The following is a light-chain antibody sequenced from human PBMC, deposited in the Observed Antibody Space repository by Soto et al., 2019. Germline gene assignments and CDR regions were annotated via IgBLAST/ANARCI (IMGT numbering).Light chain of an antibody. J-gene: IGLJ1*01. CDR1: SSDVGGYNY. V-gene: IGLV2-11*01. CDR2: DVS. Sequence: SARSPPLTVSWYLGHLVTISCTGTSSDVGGYNYVSWYQQHPGKAPKLMIYDVSKRPSGVPDRFSGSKSGNTASLTISGLQAEDEADYYCCSYAVSYVLGTGTKVTVL. CDR3: CSYAVSYV.